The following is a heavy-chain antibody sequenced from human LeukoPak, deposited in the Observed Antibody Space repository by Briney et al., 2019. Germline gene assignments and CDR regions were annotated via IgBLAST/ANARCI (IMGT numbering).Heavy chain of an antibody. CDR1: GYTFTNSG. J-gene: IGHJ4*02. V-gene: IGHV7-4-1*02. Sequence: WASVKVSCKASGYTFTNSGLNWVRQAPGQGLEWMGWINPNTGNPTYAQGFAGWFVFSLDTSVSTTYLQISSLKAEDTAMYYCAKEGSGSSLEYWGQGTLVTVSS. D-gene: IGHD6-6*01. CDR3: AKEGSGSSLEY. CDR2: INPNTGNP.